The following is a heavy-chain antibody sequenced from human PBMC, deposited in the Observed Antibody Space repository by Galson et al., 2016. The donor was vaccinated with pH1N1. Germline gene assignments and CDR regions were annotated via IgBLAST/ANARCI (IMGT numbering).Heavy chain of an antibody. J-gene: IGHJ2*01. D-gene: IGHD3-10*01. CDR2: IIPIFDTP. V-gene: IGHV1-69*13. CDR3: AREDYYATDLIDWYFDL. CDR1: GGTFSSYG. Sequence: SVKVSCKASGGTFSSYGISWVRQAPGQGLEWMGGIIPIFDTPKYAQKFQGRVTITADESTSTAYMELSSLRSEDTAVYYCAREDYYATDLIDWYFDLWGRGTLVTVSS.